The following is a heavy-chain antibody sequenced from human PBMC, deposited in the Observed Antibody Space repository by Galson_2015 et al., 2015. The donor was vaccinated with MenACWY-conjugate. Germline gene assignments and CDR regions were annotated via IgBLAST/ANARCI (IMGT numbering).Heavy chain of an antibody. V-gene: IGHV3-30*04. CDR1: GFTFCHYA. J-gene: IGHJ4*02. CDR3: ARGGSGGGRDLYY. Sequence: SLRLSCAASGFTFCHYAMHWVRQAPGKGLQWLTFISYDGGNKYFADSVRGRSTISRDNSRNTLYLQVNSLRPEDTAVYYCARGGSGGGRDLYYWGQGTLVTVSS. CDR2: ISYDGGNK. D-gene: IGHD1-26*01.